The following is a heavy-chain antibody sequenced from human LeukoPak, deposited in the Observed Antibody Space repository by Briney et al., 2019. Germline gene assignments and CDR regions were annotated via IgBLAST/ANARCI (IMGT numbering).Heavy chain of an antibody. CDR2: IYYSGST. J-gene: IGHJ4*02. Sequence: KPSETLSLTCTVSGGSISSYYWSWIRQPPGKGLEWIGYIYYSGSTNYNPSLKSRVTISVDTSKNQFSLKLSFVTAADTAVYYCARGPYYDFWSGYPYFDYWGQGTLVTVSS. CDR3: ARGPYYDFWSGYPYFDY. CDR1: GGSISSYY. V-gene: IGHV4-59*01. D-gene: IGHD3-3*01.